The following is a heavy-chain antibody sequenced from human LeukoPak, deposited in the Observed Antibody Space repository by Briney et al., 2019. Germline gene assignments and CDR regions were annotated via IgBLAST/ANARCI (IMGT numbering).Heavy chain of an antibody. CDR2: IKQDGSEK. Sequence: GGSLRLSCAASGFTFSSYWMSWVRQAPGKGLEWVANIKQDGSEKYYVDSVKGRFTISRDNAKNSLYLQMNGLRAEDTAVYYCAKPYYDYVWGSYYFDYWGQGTLVTVSS. D-gene: IGHD3-16*01. CDR1: GFTFSSYW. V-gene: IGHV3-7*01. J-gene: IGHJ4*02. CDR3: AKPYYDYVWGSYYFDY.